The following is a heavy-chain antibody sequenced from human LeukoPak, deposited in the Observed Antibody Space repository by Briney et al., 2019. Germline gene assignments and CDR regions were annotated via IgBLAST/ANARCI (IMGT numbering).Heavy chain of an antibody. V-gene: IGHV3-21*01. Sequence: GGSLRLSCAASGFTFSTSAMNWVRQAPGGGVEWVSSISPTGGAILYADSLRGRLTIYRDNPKHSVSVQMNSLRAEDTAVYYCASVYSSGWYYFDYWGQGTLVTVSS. D-gene: IGHD6-19*01. CDR3: ASVYSSGWYYFDY. CDR1: GFTFSTSA. J-gene: IGHJ4*02. CDR2: ISPTGGAI.